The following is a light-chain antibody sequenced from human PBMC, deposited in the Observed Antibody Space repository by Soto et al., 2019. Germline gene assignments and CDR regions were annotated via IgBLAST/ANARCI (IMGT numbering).Light chain of an antibody. V-gene: IGKV1-5*01. CDR1: QSISSW. Sequence: DIQMTQSPSTLSASVGDRVTLTCRASQSISSWLAWYQQKPGKAPKLLIYDASSLESGVPSRFSGSRAGTEFTLTISSLQPDDFATYYCQHYNSYSETFGQGTKVDIK. CDR3: QHYNSYSET. J-gene: IGKJ1*01. CDR2: DAS.